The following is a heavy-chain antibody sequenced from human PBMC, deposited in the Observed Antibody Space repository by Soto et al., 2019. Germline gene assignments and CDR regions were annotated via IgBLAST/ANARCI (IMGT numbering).Heavy chain of an antibody. Sequence: GGSLRLSCAASGFTFSNAWMNWVRQAPGKGLEWVGRIKSKTDGGTTDYAAPVKGRFTISRDDSKNTLYLQMNSLKTEDTAVYYCTTDRGYCISTSCAGMDVWGQGTTVTV. V-gene: IGHV3-15*07. D-gene: IGHD2-2*01. J-gene: IGHJ6*02. CDR1: GFTFSNAW. CDR2: IKSKTDGGTT. CDR3: TTDRGYCISTSCAGMDV.